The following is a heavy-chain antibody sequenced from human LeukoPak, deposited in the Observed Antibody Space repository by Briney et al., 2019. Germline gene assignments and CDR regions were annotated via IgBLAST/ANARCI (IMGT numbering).Heavy chain of an antibody. V-gene: IGHV3-66*01. CDR1: GFTVSSNY. J-gene: IGHJ3*02. D-gene: IGHD3-10*01. CDR3: TTDLGITIVRGVIGDAFDI. CDR2: IYSGGST. Sequence: GGSLRLSCAASGFTVSSNYMSWVRQAPGKGLEWVSVIYSGGSTYYADSVKGRFTISRDNSKNTLYLQMNSLKTEDTAVYYCTTDLGITIVRGVIGDAFDIWGQGTMVTVSS.